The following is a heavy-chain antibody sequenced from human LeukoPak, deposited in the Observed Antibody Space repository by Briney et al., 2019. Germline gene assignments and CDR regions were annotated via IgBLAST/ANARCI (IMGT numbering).Heavy chain of an antibody. J-gene: IGHJ4*02. CDR3: ARAGQGGDFWSGYYHPYYFDY. D-gene: IGHD3-3*01. CDR1: GGSFSGYY. Sequence: PSETLSLTCAVYGGSFSGYYWSWIRQPPGKGLEWIGEINHSGSTNYNPSLKSRVTISVDTSKNQFSLKLSSVTAADTAVYYCARAGQGGDFWSGYYHPYYFDYWGQGTLVTVSS. CDR2: INHSGST. V-gene: IGHV4-34*01.